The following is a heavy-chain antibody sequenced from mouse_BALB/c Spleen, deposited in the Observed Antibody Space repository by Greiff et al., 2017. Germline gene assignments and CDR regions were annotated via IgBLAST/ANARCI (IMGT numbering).Heavy chain of an antibody. CDR3: ARGITTVVATDFDY. Sequence: QVQLKESGAELARPGASVKMSCKASGYTFTSYTMHWVKQRPGQGLEWIGYINPSSGYTNYNQKFKDKATLTADKSSSTAYMQLSSLTSEDSAVYYCARGITTVVATDFDYWGQGTTLTVSS. V-gene: IGHV1-4*01. CDR1: GYTFTSYT. CDR2: INPSSGYT. D-gene: IGHD1-1*01. J-gene: IGHJ2*01.